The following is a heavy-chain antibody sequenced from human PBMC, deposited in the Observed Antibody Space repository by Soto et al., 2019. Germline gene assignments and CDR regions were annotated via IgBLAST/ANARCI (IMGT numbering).Heavy chain of an antibody. Sequence: QLQLQESGPGLVKPSETLSLTCTVSGGSISSSSYYWGWIRQPPGKGLEWIGSIYYSGSTYYNPYLKSRVTLSVDLSKNQFSLKLRSVTAADTAVYYCAREDYGGNAGYWGQGTLVTVSS. CDR2: IYYSGST. CDR3: AREDYGGNAGY. CDR1: GGSISSSSYY. J-gene: IGHJ4*02. V-gene: IGHV4-39*02. D-gene: IGHD4-17*01.